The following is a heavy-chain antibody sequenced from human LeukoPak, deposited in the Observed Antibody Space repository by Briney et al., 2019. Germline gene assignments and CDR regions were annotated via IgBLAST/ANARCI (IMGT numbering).Heavy chain of an antibody. CDR3: AKDLRATVTTPLY. CDR2: ISYDGSNK. J-gene: IGHJ4*02. CDR1: GFTFSSYG. D-gene: IGHD4-17*01. V-gene: IGHV3-30*18. Sequence: QPERSLRLSCAASGFTFSSYGMHWVRQAPGKGLEWVAVISYDGSNKYYADSVKGRFTISRDNSKNTLYLQMNSLRAEDTAVYYCAKDLRATVTTPLYWGQGTLVTVPS.